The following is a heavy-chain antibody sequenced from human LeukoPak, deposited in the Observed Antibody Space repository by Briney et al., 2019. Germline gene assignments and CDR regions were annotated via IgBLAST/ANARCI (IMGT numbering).Heavy chain of an antibody. CDR2: INPNSGGT. CDR3: ARVRDGYNDAYDI. Sequence: ASVKVSCKASGYTFTGYYMHWARQAPGQGLEWMGWINPNSGGTNYAQKFQGRVTMTRDTSISTAYMELSSLKSEDTAVYYCARVRDGYNDAYDIWGQGTMVTVSS. D-gene: IGHD5-24*01. V-gene: IGHV1-2*02. CDR1: GYTFTGYY. J-gene: IGHJ3*02.